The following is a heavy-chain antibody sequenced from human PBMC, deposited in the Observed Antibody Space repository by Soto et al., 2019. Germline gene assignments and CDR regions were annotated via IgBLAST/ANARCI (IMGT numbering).Heavy chain of an antibody. CDR2: INAGNGNT. J-gene: IGHJ5*01. Sequence: QVHLVQSGTEVKNPGASVKVSCKTSGYTFTSYSMHWVRQAPGQRLEWMGWINAGNGNTKYSQNFQGRVTITRDTSASTGYMEVSSLTSEDTAVYFCARNDNGNYGWFHSWGQGSMVIVSS. CDR1: GYTFTSYS. CDR3: ARNDNGNYGWFHS. D-gene: IGHD4-17*01. V-gene: IGHV1-3*01.